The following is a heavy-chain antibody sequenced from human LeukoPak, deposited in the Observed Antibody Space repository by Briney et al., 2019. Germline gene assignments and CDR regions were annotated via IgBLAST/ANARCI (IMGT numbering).Heavy chain of an antibody. CDR1: GFTFSSYA. CDR2: ISGGGGTT. D-gene: IGHD3-9*01. J-gene: IGHJ4*02. Sequence: GGSLRLSCAAPGFTFSSYAMSWVRQSPGKGLEWVSAISGGGGTTYYGYDADSVKGRFTISRDNSKNTLYLQMNSLRAEDTAVYYCAKFYDFLTGYFDYWGQGTLVTVSS. V-gene: IGHV3-23*01. CDR3: AKFYDFLTGYFDY.